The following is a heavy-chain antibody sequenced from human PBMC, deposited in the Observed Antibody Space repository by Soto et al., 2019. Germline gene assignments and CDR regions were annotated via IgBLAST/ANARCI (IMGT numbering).Heavy chain of an antibody. CDR1: GFTFSSYS. J-gene: IGHJ3*02. D-gene: IGHD3-3*01. CDR2: ISSSSSYI. Sequence: GGSLRLSCAASGFTFSSYSMNWVRQAPGKGLEWVSSISSSSSYIYYADSVKGRFTISRDNAKNSLYLQMNSLRAEDTAVYYCARVPNYDFWSGYYSASDAFDIWGQGTMVTVSS. V-gene: IGHV3-21*01. CDR3: ARVPNYDFWSGYYSASDAFDI.